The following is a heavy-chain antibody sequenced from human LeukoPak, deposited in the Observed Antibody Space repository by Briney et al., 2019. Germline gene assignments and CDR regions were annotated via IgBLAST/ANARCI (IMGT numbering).Heavy chain of an antibody. V-gene: IGHV1-2*02. CDR1: GYSFTDYY. CDR2: INPNSGGT. Sequence: ASVKVSCKTSGYSFTDYYMHWVRQAPGQGLEWMGWINPNSGGTSSAQKFQGRVTMTRDTSITSVYMEVSWLTSDDTAIYYCARADRLHGGPYLIGPWGQGTLVTVSS. J-gene: IGHJ5*02. CDR3: ARADRLHGGPYLIGP. D-gene: IGHD2-21*01.